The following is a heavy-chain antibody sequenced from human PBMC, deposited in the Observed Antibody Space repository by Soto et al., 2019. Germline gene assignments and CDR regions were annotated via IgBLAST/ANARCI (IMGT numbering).Heavy chain of an antibody. V-gene: IGHV4-4*02. Sequence: PAETLSLSCAFYVGSFTSNNSWTCFRQPPGQGLEWIVEIYRTGSTNYNPSLKSRVTISLDKSENQFSLKVTSLTAADTAVYYCASRDPGTSVDYWGQGTLVTVS. CDR2: IYRTGST. CDR3: ASRDPGTSVDY. J-gene: IGHJ4*02. D-gene: IGHD1-7*01. CDR1: VGSFTSNNS.